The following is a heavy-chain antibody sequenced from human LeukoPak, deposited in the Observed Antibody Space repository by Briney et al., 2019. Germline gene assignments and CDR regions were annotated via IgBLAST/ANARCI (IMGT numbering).Heavy chain of an antibody. V-gene: IGHV4-59*08. D-gene: IGHD3-3*01. Sequence: SETLSLTCTVSGGSISSYYWSWIRQAPGKGPEWIGYIYYSGSTNYNPSLKSRVTISVDTSKNQFSLKLSSVTAADTAVYYCARTTVWRGYYFDYWGQGTLVTVSS. CDR2: IYYSGST. CDR1: GGSISSYY. CDR3: ARTTVWRGYYFDY. J-gene: IGHJ4*02.